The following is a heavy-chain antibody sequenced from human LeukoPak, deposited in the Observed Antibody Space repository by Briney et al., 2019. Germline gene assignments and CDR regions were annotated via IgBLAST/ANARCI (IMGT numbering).Heavy chain of an antibody. CDR3: AKQLDSGNCYPTGDDY. CDR2: ISASGADT. Sequence: QPGGSLRLSCAASGFTLSSYATSWVRQAPGKGLEWVSAISASGADTYYADSVKGRFTISRDTSKNTVYLQMNSLRDEDTAVYYCAKQLDSGNCYPTGDDYWGQGTLVTVSS. D-gene: IGHD3-10*01. J-gene: IGHJ4*02. CDR1: GFTLSSYA. V-gene: IGHV3-23*01.